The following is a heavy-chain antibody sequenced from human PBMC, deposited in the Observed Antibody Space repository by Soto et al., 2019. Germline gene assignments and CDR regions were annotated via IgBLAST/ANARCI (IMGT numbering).Heavy chain of an antibody. Sequence: QVQLVESGGGVVQPGRSLRLSCAASGFIFRTYGMHWVRQAPGKGLEWVAVISYDGSNKYYADSVKGRFTISRDNSKNTMYLRMNSLRAEDTAVYYCARGHTGGIWGQGTMVTVSS. D-gene: IGHD2-8*02. CDR2: ISYDGSNK. CDR3: ARGHTGGI. CDR1: GFIFRTYG. V-gene: IGHV3-30*03. J-gene: IGHJ3*02.